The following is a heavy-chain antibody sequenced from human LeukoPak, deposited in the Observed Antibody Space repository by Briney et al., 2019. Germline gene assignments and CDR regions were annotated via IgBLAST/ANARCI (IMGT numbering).Heavy chain of an antibody. Sequence: PGGSLRLSCAASGFTFSSYWMSWVRQAPGKGLGWVANIKQDGSEKYYVDSVKGRFTISRDNAKNSLYLQMNSLRAEDTAVYYCAREPGPTYYYDSSGYYFWDYWGQGTLVTVSS. V-gene: IGHV3-7*01. CDR1: GFTFSSYW. CDR3: AREPGPTYYYDSSGYYFWDY. D-gene: IGHD3-22*01. J-gene: IGHJ4*02. CDR2: IKQDGSEK.